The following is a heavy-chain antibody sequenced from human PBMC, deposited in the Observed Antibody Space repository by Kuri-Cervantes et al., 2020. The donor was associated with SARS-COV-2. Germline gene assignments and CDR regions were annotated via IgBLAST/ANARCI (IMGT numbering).Heavy chain of an antibody. J-gene: IGHJ4*02. D-gene: IGHD3-22*01. Sequence: GGSLRLSCAASGFTFSSYGMHWVRQAPGKGLEWVAVIWYDGSNKYYADSVKGRFTISRDNSKNTLYLQMNSLRAEDTAVYYCARDLYYYDSSGYYDYWGQGTLVTVSS. V-gene: IGHV3-33*08. CDR1: GFTFSSYG. CDR3: ARDLYYYDSSGYYDY. CDR2: IWYDGSNK.